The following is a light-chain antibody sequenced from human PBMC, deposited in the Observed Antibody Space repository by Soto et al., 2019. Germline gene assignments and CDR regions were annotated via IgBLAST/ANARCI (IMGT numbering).Light chain of an antibody. V-gene: IGKV3D-15*01. CDR2: DAS. Sequence: EIVLTQSPGTLSLSPGERATLSCRASQSVSSYLAWYQQKPGQPPRLLIYDASNRATGIPARFSGSGSGTEFTLTISSLQSEDFAFYYCQQYYDWPITFGQGTRLEI. CDR1: QSVSSY. J-gene: IGKJ5*01. CDR3: QQYYDWPIT.